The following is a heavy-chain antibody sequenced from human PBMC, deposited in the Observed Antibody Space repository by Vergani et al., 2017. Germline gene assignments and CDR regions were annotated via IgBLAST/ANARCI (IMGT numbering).Heavy chain of an antibody. J-gene: IGHJ4*02. V-gene: IGHV4-61*02. Sequence: QVKLQESGPGLLKPSQTLSLPCSFPGKSIRSGSHYWGWIRQPAGKGPEWIGQIHTGGSTDLNPSFKSPVPISVDTSKSQFSLKLNSVTVADTAVYYCARSRPYCTSGSCLDIWGQGTLVTVSS. CDR2: IHTGGST. D-gene: IGHD2-15*01. CDR3: ARSRPYCTSGSCLDI. CDR1: GKSIRSGSHY.